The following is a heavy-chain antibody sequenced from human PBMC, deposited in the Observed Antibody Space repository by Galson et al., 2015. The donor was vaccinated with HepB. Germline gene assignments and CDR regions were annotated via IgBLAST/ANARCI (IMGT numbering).Heavy chain of an antibody. CDR2: ISTAGNIV. CDR3: ARGEGTRRGDY. D-gene: IGHD1-1*01. CDR1: GFTFSSYS. Sequence: SLRLSCAASGFTFSSYSMNWVRQAPGKGLEWVSSISTAGNIVSEADSVKGRFTISRDNAKNSLSLQMNSLRDEDTAVYYCARGEGTRRGDYWGQGTLVTVSS. J-gene: IGHJ4*02. V-gene: IGHV3-21*01.